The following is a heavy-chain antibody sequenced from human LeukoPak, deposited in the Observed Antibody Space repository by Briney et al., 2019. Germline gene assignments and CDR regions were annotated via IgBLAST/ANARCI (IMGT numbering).Heavy chain of an antibody. V-gene: IGHV4-38-2*02. CDR1: GYSISSGYY. D-gene: IGHD2-15*01. J-gene: IGHJ6*03. CDR2: IYYSGST. Sequence: SETLSLTCTVSGYSISSGYYWGWIRQPPGKGLEWIGYIYYSGSTNYNPSLKSRVTISVDTSKNQFSLKLSSVTAADTAVYYCARSVGGGHYYYYYMDVWGKGTTVTVSS. CDR3: ARSVGGGHYYYYYMDV.